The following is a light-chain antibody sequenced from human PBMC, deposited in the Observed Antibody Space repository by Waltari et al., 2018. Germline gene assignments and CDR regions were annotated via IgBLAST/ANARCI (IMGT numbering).Light chain of an antibody. CDR3: ASYRDTGTPWV. CDR2: NVS. CDR1: SSDVGGYHY. J-gene: IGLJ3*02. Sequence: QSALTQPASVSGSPGQSIAISCTGTSSDVGGYHYVSWYQQHPGKAPKLMISNVSNRPSGVSNRFSGSKSGNTASLTISGLQAEDEGDYYCASYRDTGTPWVFGGGTKVTVL. V-gene: IGLV2-14*01.